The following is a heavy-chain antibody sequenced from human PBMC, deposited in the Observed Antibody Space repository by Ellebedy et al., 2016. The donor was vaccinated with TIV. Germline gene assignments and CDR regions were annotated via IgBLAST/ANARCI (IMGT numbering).Heavy chain of an antibody. CDR1: GFSLSTSGVG. J-gene: IGHJ3*02. CDR2: IYWDDDK. D-gene: IGHD2-15*01. CDR3: AHRYCSGGTCYSDAFDI. V-gene: IGHV2-5*02. Sequence: SGPTLVKPTQTLTLTCTFSGFSLSTSGVGVGWIRQPPRKALEWLALIYWDDDKRYSPSLKSRLTITKDTSKNQVVLTMTNTDPVDTATYYCAHRYCSGGTCYSDAFDIWGQGTMVTVSS.